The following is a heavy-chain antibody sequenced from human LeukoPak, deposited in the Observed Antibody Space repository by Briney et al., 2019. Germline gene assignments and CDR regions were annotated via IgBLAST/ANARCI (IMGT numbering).Heavy chain of an antibody. CDR2: LVGDGLST. CDR1: GFTFSSYW. J-gene: IGHJ5*02. CDR3: ARVCSSTSWYERINWFDP. V-gene: IGHV3-74*01. D-gene: IGHD2-2*01. Sequence: GGSLRLSCAASGFTFSSYWMHCGRHALGKRLVWGLRLVGDGLSTNYAESVRSRFSISRDNATNTPYLQMNRSRAEHTDVYYYARVCSSTSWYERINWFDPWGQGTLVTVSS.